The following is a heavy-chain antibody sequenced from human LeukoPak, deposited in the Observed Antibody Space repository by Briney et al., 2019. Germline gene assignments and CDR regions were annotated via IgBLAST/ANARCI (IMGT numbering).Heavy chain of an antibody. CDR1: GGSFSGYY. V-gene: IGHV4-34*01. CDR3: ARETAHEADAFDI. Sequence: PSETLSLTCAVYGGSFSGYYWSWIRQPPGKGLEWIGEINHSGSTNYNPSLKSRVTISVDTSKNQFSLKLSSVTAADTAVYYCARETAHEADAFDIWGQGTMVTVSS. CDR2: INHSGST. J-gene: IGHJ3*02.